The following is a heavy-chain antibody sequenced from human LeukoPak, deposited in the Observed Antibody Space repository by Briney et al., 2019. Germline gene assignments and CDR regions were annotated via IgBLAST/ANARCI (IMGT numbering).Heavy chain of an antibody. D-gene: IGHD3-22*01. J-gene: IGHJ5*02. CDR3: ANGGTYSSGP. CDR1: GFTFSNYW. Sequence: GGSLRLSCAASGFTFSNYWMHWVRQAPGKGLVWVSRISTDGSSTTYADSVKGRFTISRDNAKNSLFLQINSLRAEDTAVYYCANGGTYSSGPWGQGTLVTVSS. CDR2: ISTDGSST. V-gene: IGHV3-74*03.